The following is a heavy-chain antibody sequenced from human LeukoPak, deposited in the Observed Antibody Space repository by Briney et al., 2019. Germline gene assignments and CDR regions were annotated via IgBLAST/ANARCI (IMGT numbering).Heavy chain of an antibody. CDR2: IYSGGST. J-gene: IGHJ4*02. Sequence: PGGSLRLSCAASGFTVSSNHMSWVRQAPGKGLEWVSVIYSGGSTYDADSVKGRFTISRDKSKNTLYLQMTSLRAEDTAVYYCARAHSSGYHYVDHWGQGTLVTVSS. D-gene: IGHD3-22*01. V-gene: IGHV3-66*01. CDR1: GFTVSSNH. CDR3: ARAHSSGYHYVDH.